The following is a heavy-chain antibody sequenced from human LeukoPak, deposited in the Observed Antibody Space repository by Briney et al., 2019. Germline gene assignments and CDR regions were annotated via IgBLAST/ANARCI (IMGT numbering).Heavy chain of an antibody. CDR1: GYTFTSYD. D-gene: IGHD3-10*01. CDR3: ARGRITMVRGVHPATY. Sequence: GASVKVSCKASGYTFTSYDINWVRQATGQGLEWMGWMNPNSGNTGYAQKFQGRVTMTRNTSISTAYMELSSLRSEDTAVYYCARGRITMVRGVHPATYWGQGTLVTVSS. V-gene: IGHV1-8*01. J-gene: IGHJ4*02. CDR2: MNPNSGNT.